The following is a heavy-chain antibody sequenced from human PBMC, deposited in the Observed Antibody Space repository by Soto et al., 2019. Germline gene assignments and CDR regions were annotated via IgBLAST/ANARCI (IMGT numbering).Heavy chain of an antibody. V-gene: IGHV1-3*02. CDR3: ARSNAGPTYYYYGMDV. D-gene: IGHD3-16*01. Sequence: ASVKVSCKASGYTFTSYAMHWVRQAPGQRLEWMGWSNAGNGNTKYSQEFQGQVTISADKSISTAYLQWSSLKASDTAMYYCARSNAGPTYYYYGMDVWGQGTTVTVSS. J-gene: IGHJ6*02. CDR2: SNAGNGNT. CDR1: GYTFTSYA.